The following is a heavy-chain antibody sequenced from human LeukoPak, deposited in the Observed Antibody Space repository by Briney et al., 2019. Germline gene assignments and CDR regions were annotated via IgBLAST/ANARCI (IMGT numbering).Heavy chain of an antibody. CDR2: IYHSGST. V-gene: IGHV4-4*02. J-gene: IGHJ4*02. CDR3: VRHHYYDSSGYPDY. D-gene: IGHD3-22*01. CDR1: GGSISEDNW. Sequence: SDTLSLTCAVSGGSISEDNWWNWVRQSPGKGLEWIGEIYHSGSTSYNPSLKSRVTISVDKSKNQFSLKMTSVTAADTAVYYCVRHHYYDSSGYPDYWGQGTLVTVSS.